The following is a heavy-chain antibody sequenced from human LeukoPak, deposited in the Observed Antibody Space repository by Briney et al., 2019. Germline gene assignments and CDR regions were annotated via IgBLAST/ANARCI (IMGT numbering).Heavy chain of an antibody. CDR1: GFTFRNYL. CDR2: ISSTGGTI. Sequence: GGSLRLSCAASGFTFRNYLMNWVRQAPGKGLEWVSFISSTGGTIYYADSVKGRFTISRENAKNSLYLQMNSLRAGDTAVYYCARGGYGSGSYYRNYWYFDLWGRGTLVTVSS. J-gene: IGHJ2*01. V-gene: IGHV3-48*01. CDR3: ARGGYGSGSYYRNYWYFDL. D-gene: IGHD3-10*01.